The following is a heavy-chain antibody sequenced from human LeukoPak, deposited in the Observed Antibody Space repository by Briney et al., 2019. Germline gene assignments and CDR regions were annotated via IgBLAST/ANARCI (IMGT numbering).Heavy chain of an antibody. V-gene: IGHV4-34*01. J-gene: IGHJ6*02. CDR3: ARHQIIAVAGYYYYGMDV. CDR1: GGSFSGYY. CDR2: INHSGST. D-gene: IGHD6-19*01. Sequence: SETLSLTCAVYGGSFSGYYWSWIRQPPGKGLEWIGEINHSGSTNYNPSLKSRVTISVDTSKNQFSLKLSSVTAADTAVYYCARHQIIAVAGYYYYGMDVWGQGTTVTVSS.